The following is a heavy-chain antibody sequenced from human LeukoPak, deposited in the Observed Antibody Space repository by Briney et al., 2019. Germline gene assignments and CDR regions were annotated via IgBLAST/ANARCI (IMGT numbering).Heavy chain of an antibody. V-gene: IGHV3-48*01. D-gene: IGHD1-14*01. CDR2: ISSSSSTI. CDR1: GFTFSSYS. CDR3: ARDSGIWYFDL. Sequence: GSLRLSCAASGFTFSSYSMNWVRQAPGKGLEWVSYISSSSSTIYYADSVKGRFTISRDNAKNSLYLQMNSLRAEDTAVYYCARDSGIWYFDLWGRGTLVTVSS. J-gene: IGHJ2*01.